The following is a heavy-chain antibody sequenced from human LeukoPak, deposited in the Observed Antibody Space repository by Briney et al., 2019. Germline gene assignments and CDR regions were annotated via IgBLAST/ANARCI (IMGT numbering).Heavy chain of an antibody. V-gene: IGHV5-51*01. CDR2: IYPDDSDI. CDR1: GYRFSTYW. D-gene: IGHD1-26*01. Sequence: GESLKISCEGSGYRFSTYWIGWVRQMPGKGLERMGIIYPDDSDIKYSPSFQGQVTISVDVSINTAYLHWSSLKASDTAMYYCARHRVSGSYEVTQYYFDYWGQGTLVTVSS. J-gene: IGHJ4*02. CDR3: ARHRVSGSYEVTQYYFDY.